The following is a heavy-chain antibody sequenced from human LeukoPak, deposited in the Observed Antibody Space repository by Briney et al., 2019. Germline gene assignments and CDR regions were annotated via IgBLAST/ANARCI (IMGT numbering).Heavy chain of an antibody. V-gene: IGHV4-59*08. CDR3: ARQHSSGYYYFDY. Sequence: PSETLSLTCTVSGGSMSSYYWSWIRQSPWKGMEWIGYVSHTESTNYDSSLKSRVTISVDTSKNQFSLKLSSVTAADTAVYYCARQHSSGYYYFDYWGQGTLVTVSS. CDR1: GGSMSSYY. J-gene: IGHJ4*02. CDR2: VSHTEST. D-gene: IGHD3-22*01.